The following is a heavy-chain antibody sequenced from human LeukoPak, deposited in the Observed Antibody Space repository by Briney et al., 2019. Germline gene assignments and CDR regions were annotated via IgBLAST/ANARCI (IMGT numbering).Heavy chain of an antibody. D-gene: IGHD3-10*01. CDR3: ARGTRYYGSGSYYTYDY. Sequence: ASLKVSCKASGYTFTSYDINWVLQATGQGLAWMGWMNPNSGNTGYAQKFQGRVTMTRNTSISTAYMELSSLRSEDTAVYYCARGTRYYGSGSYYTYDYWGQGTLVTVSS. CDR2: MNPNSGNT. V-gene: IGHV1-8*01. CDR1: GYTFTSYD. J-gene: IGHJ4*02.